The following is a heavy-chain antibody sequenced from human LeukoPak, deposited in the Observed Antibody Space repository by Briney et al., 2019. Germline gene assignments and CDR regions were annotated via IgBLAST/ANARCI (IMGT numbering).Heavy chain of an antibody. D-gene: IGHD3-22*01. V-gene: IGHV3-23*01. CDR2: ISGSGGST. J-gene: IGHJ4*02. Sequence: GGSLRLSCAASGFTFNNYAMSWVRQAPGKGLEWVSSISGSGGSTYYTDSVKGRFTISRDNSKNTLYLQMNSLRAEDTAVYYCVKDQDSGAYSRFDYWGQGTLVTVSS. CDR3: VKDQDSGAYSRFDY. CDR1: GFTFNNYA.